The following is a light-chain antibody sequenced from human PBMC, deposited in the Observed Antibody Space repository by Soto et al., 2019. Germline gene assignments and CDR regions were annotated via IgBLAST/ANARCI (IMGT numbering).Light chain of an antibody. CDR2: DVS. J-gene: IGKJ5*01. V-gene: IGKV3-11*01. Sequence: EIVMTQSPATLSVSPGERATLSCRASQSVSSNLAWYQQTPGQAPRLLIYDVSNRASGIPARFSGSGSETDFTLTISSLEPEDFAVYYCQQRSDWPLTFGQGTRLEIK. CDR1: QSVSSN. CDR3: QQRSDWPLT.